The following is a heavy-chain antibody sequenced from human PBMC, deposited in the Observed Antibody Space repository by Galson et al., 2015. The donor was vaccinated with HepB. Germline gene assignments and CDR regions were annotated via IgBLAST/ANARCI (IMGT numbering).Heavy chain of an antibody. CDR2: ITSGDST. V-gene: IGHV3-23*01. Sequence: SLRLSCAASGFTFSTYAMSWVRQAPGKGLEWVSSITSGDSTYYADSVKGRFTISRDNSKNTFYLQMNSLRAEDTALYYCAKPSEYYDTSGYYYESDYWGQGTLVTVSS. CDR1: GFTFSTYA. CDR3: AKPSEYYDTSGYYYESDY. D-gene: IGHD3-22*01. J-gene: IGHJ4*02.